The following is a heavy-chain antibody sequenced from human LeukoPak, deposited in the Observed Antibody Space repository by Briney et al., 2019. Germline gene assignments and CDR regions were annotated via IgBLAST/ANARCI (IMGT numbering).Heavy chain of an antibody. CDR3: ARDDYGRSTNPVDY. V-gene: IGHV1-46*01. J-gene: IGHJ4*02. CDR2: INPSGGSS. CDR1: GYTFTSYY. Sequence: ASVKVSCKASGYTFTSYYVHWVRQAPGQGPEWMGVINPSGGSSSYAQKFQGRVTMTRDTSTRTVYMELGSLRSEDTVVYYCARDDYGRSTNPVDYWGQGTLVTVSS. D-gene: IGHD4-17*01.